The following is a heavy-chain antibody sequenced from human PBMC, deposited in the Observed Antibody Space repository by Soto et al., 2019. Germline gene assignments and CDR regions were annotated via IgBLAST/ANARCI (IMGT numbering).Heavy chain of an antibody. D-gene: IGHD6-13*01. J-gene: IGHJ4*02. Sequence: GGSLRLSCAASGFTFNIYSMSWVRQAPGKGLEWVSAINGSGGGTYYADSVEGRFTISRDNSNNTLYLQMSSLRAEDTAVYYCAYSSTPFDYWGQGTLVTVSS. CDR3: AYSSTPFDY. CDR1: GFTFNIYS. V-gene: IGHV3-23*01. CDR2: INGSGGGT.